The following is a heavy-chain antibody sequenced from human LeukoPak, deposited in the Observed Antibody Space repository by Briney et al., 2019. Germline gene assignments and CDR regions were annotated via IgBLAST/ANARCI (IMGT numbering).Heavy chain of an antibody. CDR2: IYSGGST. CDR1: GFTVSSNY. CDR3: ARVPSGDAFDI. V-gene: IGHV3-66*01. J-gene: IGHJ3*02. D-gene: IGHD2-2*01. Sequence: GGSLGLSCAASGFTVSSNYMSWVRQAPGKGLEWVSVIYSGGSTYYADSVKGRFTISRDNSKNTLYLQMNSLRAEDTAVYYCARVPSGDAFDIWGQGTMVTVSS.